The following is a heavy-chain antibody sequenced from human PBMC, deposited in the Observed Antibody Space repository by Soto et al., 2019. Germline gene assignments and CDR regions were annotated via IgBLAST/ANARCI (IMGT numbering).Heavy chain of an antibody. J-gene: IGHJ4*02. CDR1: GGSISIGGYS. CDR3: AIAYSSRYRY. Sequence: PSETLSLTFAVSGGSISIGGYSWSWIRQPPGKGMEWIGYIYHTGSNKHTQSLKSRVTISVDTSTNQSSLKISSVTAAETAVYYSAIAYSSRYRYWGQGTLVTVSS. V-gene: IGHV4-30-2*01. CDR2: IYHTGSN. D-gene: IGHD5-18*01.